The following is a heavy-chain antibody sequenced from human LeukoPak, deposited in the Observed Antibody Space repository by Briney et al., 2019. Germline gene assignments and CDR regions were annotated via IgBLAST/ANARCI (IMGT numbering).Heavy chain of an antibody. Sequence: GGSLRLSCAASGFTFSSYGMHWVRQAPGKGLEWVAFIRYDGSNKYYADSVKGRFTISRDNSKNTLYLQMSSLRAEDTAVYYCAKSQIVVVPAAMGYWGQGTLVTVSS. V-gene: IGHV3-30*02. CDR3: AKSQIVVVPAAMGY. CDR2: IRYDGSNK. J-gene: IGHJ4*02. D-gene: IGHD2-2*01. CDR1: GFTFSSYG.